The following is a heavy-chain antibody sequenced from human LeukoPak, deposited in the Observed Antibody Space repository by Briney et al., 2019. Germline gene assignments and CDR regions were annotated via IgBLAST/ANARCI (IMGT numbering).Heavy chain of an antibody. CDR1: GFTFSNYG. D-gene: IGHD6-13*01. Sequence: PGGTLRLSCAASGFTFSNYGMSWVRQAPGKGLESVSAISGSGGSTYYADSVKGRFTISRDNSKNTLYLQMNSLRAEDTAFYYCARRYSSSWNYWGQGTLVTVSS. V-gene: IGHV3-23*01. CDR2: ISGSGGST. CDR3: ARRYSSSWNY. J-gene: IGHJ4*02.